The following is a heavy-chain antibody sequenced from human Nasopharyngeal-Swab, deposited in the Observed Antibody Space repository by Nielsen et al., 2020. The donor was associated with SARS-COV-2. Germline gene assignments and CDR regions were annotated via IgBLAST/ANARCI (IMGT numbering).Heavy chain of an antibody. CDR2: ISSSSSTK. J-gene: IGHJ3*02. Sequence: VRQMPGKGLEWVSYISSSSSTKYYADSVKGRFTISRDNAKNSLYLQMNSLRAEDTAVYYCARDGLVGATTGFDIWGQGTMVTVSS. V-gene: IGHV3-48*04. CDR3: ARDGLVGATTGFDI. D-gene: IGHD1-26*01.